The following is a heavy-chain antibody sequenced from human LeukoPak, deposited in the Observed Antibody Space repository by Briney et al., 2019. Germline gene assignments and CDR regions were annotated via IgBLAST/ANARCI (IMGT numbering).Heavy chain of an antibody. Sequence: PGRSLRLSCAASGFTFDDYAMHWVRQASGKGLEWVSGISWNSGSIGYADSVKGRFTISRDNAKNSLYLQMNSLRAEDTALYYCAKSGYYDSSGYYGTSPFDYWGQGTLVTVSS. V-gene: IGHV3-9*01. CDR2: ISWNSGSI. J-gene: IGHJ4*02. CDR3: AKSGYYDSSGYYGTSPFDY. CDR1: GFTFDDYA. D-gene: IGHD3-22*01.